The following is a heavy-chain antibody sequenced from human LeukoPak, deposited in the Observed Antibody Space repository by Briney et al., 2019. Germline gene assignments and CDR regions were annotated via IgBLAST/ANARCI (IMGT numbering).Heavy chain of an antibody. CDR1: GYILTSYW. D-gene: IGHD6-13*01. J-gene: IGHJ5*02. CDR3: ARLSALAAAFWFDP. CDR2: IYPGDSDT. Sequence: PGESLKISCKGSGYILTSYWIGWVRQMPGKGLEWMGIIYPGDSDTRYSPSFQGQVTISADKSISTAYLQWSSLKASDTAMYYCARLSALAAAFWFDPWGQGTLVTVSS. V-gene: IGHV5-51*01.